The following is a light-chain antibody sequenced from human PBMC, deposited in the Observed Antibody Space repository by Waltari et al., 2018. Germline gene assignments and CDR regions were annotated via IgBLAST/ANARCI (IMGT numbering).Light chain of an antibody. CDR2: EVN. CDR3: SSYTTSRTLV. Sequence: QSALTQPASVSGSPGQSITVSCTVTSSDMGHSNYFSWYQQPPDKAPNLIIYEVNKRASGVSKRLSASKSGNTASLTISGLQPEDEADYFCSSYTTSRTLVFGTGTKVTV. CDR1: SSDMGHSNY. J-gene: IGLJ1*01. V-gene: IGLV2-14*01.